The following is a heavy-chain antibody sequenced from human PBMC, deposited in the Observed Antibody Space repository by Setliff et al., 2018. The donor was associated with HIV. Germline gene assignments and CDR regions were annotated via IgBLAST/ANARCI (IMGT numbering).Heavy chain of an antibody. CDR2: ISKSGDYS. Sequence: GGSLRLSCAASGFTFSDHYMNWVRQAPGKGLVWVSYISKSGDYSNYADSVRGRFTISRDNAKNSLYQQMSSLRAEDTAVYYCAREVTSFEAFDLWGQGTMVTVSS. D-gene: IGHD2-21*02. J-gene: IGHJ3*01. CDR3: AREVTSFEAFDL. V-gene: IGHV3-11*05. CDR1: GFTFSDHY.